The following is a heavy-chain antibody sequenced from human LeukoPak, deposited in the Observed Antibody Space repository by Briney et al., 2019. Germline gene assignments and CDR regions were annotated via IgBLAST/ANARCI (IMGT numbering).Heavy chain of an antibody. CDR1: GFTFSIYS. D-gene: IGHD2-8*01. J-gene: IGHJ4*02. Sequence: PGGSLRLSCAASGFTFSIYSMNWVRQAPGKGLEWVSSISSSSSYIYYADSVKGRFTISRDNAKNSLYLQMNSLRAEDTAVYYCARNPYCTNGVCHFDYWGQGTLVTVSS. CDR3: ARNPYCTNGVCHFDY. CDR2: ISSSSSYI. V-gene: IGHV3-21*01.